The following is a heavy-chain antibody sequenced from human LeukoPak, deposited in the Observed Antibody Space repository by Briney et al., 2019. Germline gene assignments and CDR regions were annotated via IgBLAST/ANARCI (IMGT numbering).Heavy chain of an antibody. Sequence: PSETLSLTCTVSNVSITSSAYYWAWIRQSPGKGLEWIGNIYYTGNTYYNPSLKSRVTISVDTSKEQFSLKLTSVTAADTAVYYCAGQTGSGLFILPGGQGTLVTVSS. V-gene: IGHV4-39*01. CDR1: NVSITSSAYY. J-gene: IGHJ4*02. CDR3: AGQTGSGLFILP. CDR2: IYYTGNT. D-gene: IGHD3/OR15-3a*01.